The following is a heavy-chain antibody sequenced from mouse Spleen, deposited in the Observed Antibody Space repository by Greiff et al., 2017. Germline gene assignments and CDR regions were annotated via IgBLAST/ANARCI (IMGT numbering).Heavy chain of an antibody. J-gene: IGHJ3*01. CDR1: GYTFTSYW. CDR3: AGSNWDVRFAY. D-gene: IGHD4-1*01. V-gene: IGHV1-69*02. Sequence: VQLQQSGAELVKPGASVKLSCKASGYTFTSYWMHWVKQRPGQGLEWIGEIDPSDSYTNYNQKFKGKATLTVDKSSSTAYMQLSSLTSEDSAVYYCAGSNWDVRFAYWGQGTLVTVSA. CDR2: IDPSDSYT.